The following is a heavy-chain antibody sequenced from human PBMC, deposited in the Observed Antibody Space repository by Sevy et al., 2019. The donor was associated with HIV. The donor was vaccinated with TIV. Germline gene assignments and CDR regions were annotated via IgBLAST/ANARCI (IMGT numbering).Heavy chain of an antibody. CDR2: ISSSSSSI. CDR3: ARGNYDDVQRYMDV. D-gene: IGHD3-16*01. J-gene: IGHJ6*03. Sequence: GGSLRLSCAASEFTFSSYSMNWVRQAPGKGLEWVAYISSSSSSIYYVDSVKGLFTISRDNAKNSRYLQMNSLRDEDTAVYYSARGNYDDVQRYMDVWGKGTTVTVSS. CDR1: EFTFSSYS. V-gene: IGHV3-48*02.